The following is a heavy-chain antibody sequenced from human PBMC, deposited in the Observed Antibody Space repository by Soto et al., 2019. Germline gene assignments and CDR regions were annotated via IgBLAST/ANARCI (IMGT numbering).Heavy chain of an antibody. D-gene: IGHD2-15*01. CDR3: AKSPGYCSGGSCRNWFDP. CDR1: GGSISSGGYS. Sequence: SETLSLTCAVSGGSISSGGYSWSWIRQPPRKGLEWIGYIYHSGSTYYNPSLKSRVTISVDRSKNQFSLKLSFVTAADTAVYYCAKSPGYCSGGSCRNWFDPWGQGSLVTVSS. V-gene: IGHV4-30-2*01. J-gene: IGHJ5*02. CDR2: IYHSGST.